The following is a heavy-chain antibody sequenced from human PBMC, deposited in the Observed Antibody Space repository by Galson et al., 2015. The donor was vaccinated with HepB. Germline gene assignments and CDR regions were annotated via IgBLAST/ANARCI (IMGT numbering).Heavy chain of an antibody. J-gene: IGHJ4*02. CDR2: IKSKTDGGTT. D-gene: IGHD3-3*01. V-gene: IGHV3-15*01. CDR1: GFTFSNAW. CDR3: TTSEEWLLYRFL. Sequence: SLRLSCAASGFTFSNAWMSWVRQAPGKGLEWVGRIKSKTDGGTTDYAAPVEGRFTISRDDSKNTLYLQMNSLKTEDTAVYYCTTSEEWLLYRFLWGQVTLVTVSS.